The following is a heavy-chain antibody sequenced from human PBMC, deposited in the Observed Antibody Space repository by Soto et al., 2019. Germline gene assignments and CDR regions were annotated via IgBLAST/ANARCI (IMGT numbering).Heavy chain of an antibody. CDR3: VRXXCTTSPCSGDFQF. CDR2: IHPSGDT. V-gene: IGHV1-46*01. J-gene: IGHJ1*01. D-gene: IGHD3-10*01. CDR1: GYKFTTYF. Sequence: QVQLVQSGAELKKPGASVKVACKASGYKFTTYFIHWVRQAPGQGLEWMGMIHPSGDTGYAQKFRGRVNMXIDTSTTTAYMELRNXTSEDTAVXXXVRXXCTTSPCSGDFQFWGXGTLVTVSS.